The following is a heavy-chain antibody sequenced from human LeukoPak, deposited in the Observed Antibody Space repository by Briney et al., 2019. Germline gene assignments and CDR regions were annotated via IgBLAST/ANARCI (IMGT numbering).Heavy chain of an antibody. Sequence: GGSLRLSCTGSGFTFGDYLVSWVRQAPGKGLEWVGFIRSTAYGGTTEYAASVKGRFTISRDDSNSIAYLQMNSLKTEDTAVYYCIRDFYSNYGVDFDYWGQGTLVTVSS. D-gene: IGHD4-11*01. CDR1: GFTFGDYL. CDR3: IRDFYSNYGVDFDY. CDR2: IRSTAYGGTT. V-gene: IGHV3-49*04. J-gene: IGHJ4*02.